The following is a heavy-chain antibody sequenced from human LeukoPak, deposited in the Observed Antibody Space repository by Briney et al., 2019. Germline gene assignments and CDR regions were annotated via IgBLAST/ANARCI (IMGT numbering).Heavy chain of an antibody. D-gene: IGHD3-22*01. V-gene: IGHV1-18*01. CDR1: GYTFTSYG. CDR2: ISAYNGNT. J-gene: IGHJ4*02. Sequence: ASVKVFCKASGYTFTSYGISWVRQAPGQGLEWMGWISAYNGNTNYAQKLQGRVTMTTDTSTSTAYMELRSLRSDDTTVYYCARGESMIVVVSPDYWGQGTLVTVSS. CDR3: ARGESMIVVVSPDY.